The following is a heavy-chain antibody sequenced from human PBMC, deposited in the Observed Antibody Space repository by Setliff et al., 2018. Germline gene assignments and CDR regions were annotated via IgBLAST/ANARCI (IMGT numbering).Heavy chain of an antibody. V-gene: IGHV4-38-2*01. Sequence: SETLSLTCAVSGYSISSGYYWGWIRQPPGKGLEWIGSIYHSGSTYYNPSLKTRVTISVDTSKNTLFLQMNSLGADDTAVYYCLKKIIAGGGPPYDYFDYWGQGTLVTVSS. CDR2: IYHSGST. CDR1: GYSISSGYY. J-gene: IGHJ4*02. CDR3: LKKIIAGGGPPYDYFDY. D-gene: IGHD1-26*01.